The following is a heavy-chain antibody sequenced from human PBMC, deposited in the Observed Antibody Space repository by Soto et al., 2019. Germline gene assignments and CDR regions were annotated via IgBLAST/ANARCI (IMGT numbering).Heavy chain of an antibody. V-gene: IGHV3-30*18. CDR3: AKDLSDILTGYSWALYYYYYYGMDV. D-gene: IGHD3-9*01. Sequence: GGSLRLSCAASGFTFSSYGMHWVRQAPGKGLEWVAVISYDGSNKYYADSVKGRFTISRDNSKNTLYLQMNSLRAEDTAVYYCAKDLSDILTGYSWALYYYYYYGMDVWGQGTTVTVSS. J-gene: IGHJ6*02. CDR2: ISYDGSNK. CDR1: GFTFSSYG.